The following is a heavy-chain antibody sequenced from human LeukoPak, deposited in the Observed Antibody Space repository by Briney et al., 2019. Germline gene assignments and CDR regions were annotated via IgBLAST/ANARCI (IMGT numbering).Heavy chain of an antibody. Sequence: GSSVKVSCKASGGTFSSYAISWVRQAPGQGLEWMGGIIPIFGTANYAQKFQGRVTITADESTSTAYMELSSLRAEDTAVYYCARGPNYDILTGWRKTHNGFDIWGQGTMVTVSS. CDR1: GGTFSSYA. D-gene: IGHD3-9*01. CDR2: IIPIFGTA. V-gene: IGHV1-69*01. J-gene: IGHJ3*02. CDR3: ARGPNYDILTGWRKTHNGFDI.